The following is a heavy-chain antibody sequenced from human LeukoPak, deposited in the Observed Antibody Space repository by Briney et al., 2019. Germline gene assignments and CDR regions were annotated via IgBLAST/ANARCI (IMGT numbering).Heavy chain of an antibody. CDR3: TTGITMVRGVIHLIDY. CDR2: IKSKTDGGTT. D-gene: IGHD3-10*01. Sequence: GGSLRLSCAASGFSFSNAWMSWVRQAPGKGLGWVGRIKSKTDGGTTNYAAPVKGRFTISRDDSKNTLYLQMNSLKTEDTAVYYCTTGITMVRGVIHLIDYWGQGTLVTVSS. V-gene: IGHV3-15*01. CDR1: GFSFSNAW. J-gene: IGHJ4*02.